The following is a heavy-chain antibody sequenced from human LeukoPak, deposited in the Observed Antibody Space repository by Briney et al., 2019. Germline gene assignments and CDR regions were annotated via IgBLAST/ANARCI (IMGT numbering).Heavy chain of an antibody. CDR2: IYDSGST. V-gene: IGHV4-39*02. J-gene: IGHJ4*02. CDR3: ARDGAGFSYGDYVYYFDY. D-gene: IGHD4-17*01. CDR1: GGSISSSSYY. Sequence: SETLSLICTVSGGSISSSSYYWGWIREPPGKGLEWIGSIYDSGSTYYNPSLKSRVAISVDTSKNQFSLKLSSVTAADTAVYYCARDGAGFSYGDYVYYFDYWGQGTLVTVSS.